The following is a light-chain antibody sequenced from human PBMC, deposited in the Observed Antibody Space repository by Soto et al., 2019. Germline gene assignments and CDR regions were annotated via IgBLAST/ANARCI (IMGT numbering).Light chain of an antibody. J-gene: IGKJ4*01. V-gene: IGKV2-28*01. CDR1: RNLLHSNGYYY. CDR2: LGS. Sequence: EIVLTQSPLSLPVTPGEPASISCRSSRNLLHSNGYYYLDWYLQKPGQSPQLLIYLGSNRASGVPDRFRGSGSGTDFTLTISSGEAEGVGGYFFAQGLATPFTFGGGTKVEIK. CDR3: AQGLATPFT.